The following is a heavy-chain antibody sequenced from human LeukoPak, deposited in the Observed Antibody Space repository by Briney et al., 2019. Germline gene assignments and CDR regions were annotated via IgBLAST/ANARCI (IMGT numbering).Heavy chain of an antibody. D-gene: IGHD3-22*01. V-gene: IGHV4-59*01. CDR1: GGSINTYY. J-gene: IGHJ4*02. CDR3: AREGYDSNIYYKADY. CDR2: ISYSGST. Sequence: SETLSLTCTVSGGSINTYYWSWIRQPPGKGLEWIGYISYSGSTSYNPSLKSRVTITVDTSKNQFSLKLSSVTAADTAVYYCAREGYDSNIYYKADYWGQGTLVTVSS.